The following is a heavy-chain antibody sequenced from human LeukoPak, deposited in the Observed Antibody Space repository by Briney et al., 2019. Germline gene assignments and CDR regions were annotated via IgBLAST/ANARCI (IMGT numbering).Heavy chain of an antibody. J-gene: IGHJ4*02. Sequence: SETLSLTCAVSGYSITSSSWWGWIRQPPGKGLEWIGYIYHSGTTYYNPSLQSRVTVSVDTSKNQFSLKLSSVTAVDTAVYYCARKENVYYYFDYWGQGTLVTVSS. CDR3: ARKENVYYYFDY. CDR1: GYSITSSSW. V-gene: IGHV4-28*01. D-gene: IGHD3-10*01. CDR2: IYHSGTT.